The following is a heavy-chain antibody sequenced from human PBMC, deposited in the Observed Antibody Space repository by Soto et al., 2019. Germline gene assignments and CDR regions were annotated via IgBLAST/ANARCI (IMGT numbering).Heavy chain of an antibody. Sequence: ASVKVSCKASGYTVTGYYMHWVRQAPGQGLEWMGWINPNSGGTNYAQKFQGRATMTRDTSISTAYMELSRLRSDDTAVYYCASGYSRSWPPFSSYYYYYGMDVWGQGTTVTVSS. V-gene: IGHV1-2*02. CDR3: ASGYSRSWPPFSSYYYYYGMDV. CDR2: INPNSGGT. D-gene: IGHD6-13*01. J-gene: IGHJ6*02. CDR1: GYTVTGYY.